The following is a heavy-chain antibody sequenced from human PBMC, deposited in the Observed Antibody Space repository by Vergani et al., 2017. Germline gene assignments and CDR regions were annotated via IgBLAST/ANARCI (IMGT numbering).Heavy chain of an antibody. CDR1: GFVFSEYP. J-gene: IGHJ3*02. D-gene: IGHD1-1*01. CDR3: VRVKGSNWNDHLYDI. V-gene: IGHV3-72*01. Sequence: EVQLMESGGGWAQPGGSLRLSCAASGFVFSEYPIHWVRQVPGKGLELVSRIRNKANDYTTQYAASVKGRFTISRDDSKSYLYLQMNSLQTEDTALYYCVRVKGSNWNDHLYDIWGRGTLVTVSS. CDR2: IRNKANDYTT.